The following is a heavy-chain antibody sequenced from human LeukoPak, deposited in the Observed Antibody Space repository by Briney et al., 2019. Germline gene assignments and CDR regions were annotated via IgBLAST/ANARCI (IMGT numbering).Heavy chain of an antibody. CDR3: AGDSWQQQLLNYYYSYYMDV. CDR1: GFTFRSYA. CDR2: ISYDGTNN. D-gene: IGHD6-13*01. V-gene: IGHV3-30*04. Sequence: GRSLRLSCGVFGFTFRSYAMHWVRQAPGKGLEWVAVISYDGTNNYYADSVKGRFTISRDNSKNTLYLEINSLRSEDTAVYHCAGDSWQQQLLNYYYSYYMDVWGKGTTVTISS. J-gene: IGHJ6*03.